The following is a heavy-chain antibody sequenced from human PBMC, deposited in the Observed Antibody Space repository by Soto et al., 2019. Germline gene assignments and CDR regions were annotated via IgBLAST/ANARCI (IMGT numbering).Heavy chain of an antibody. CDR2: IYYSGST. D-gene: IGHD3-22*01. CDR1: GGSISSSIYY. J-gene: IGHJ4*02. CDR3: ARMNYYDTSGYPFDY. V-gene: IGHV4-39*07. Sequence: SETLSLTCTVSGGSISSSIYYWGWIRQPPGKGLEWIGSIYYSGSTYYNPSLKSRVTMSADTSKNQFSLKLNSVTAADTAVYYCARMNYYDTSGYPFDYWGQGMMVTVSS.